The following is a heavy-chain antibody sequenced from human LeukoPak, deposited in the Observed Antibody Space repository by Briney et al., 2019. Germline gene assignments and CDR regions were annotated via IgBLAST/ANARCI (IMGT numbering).Heavy chain of an antibody. CDR3: ARSVYGDYRLNYFDY. Sequence: LSETLSLTCTVSGGSISSYYWSWIRQPPGKGLEWIGYIYYSGSTNYNPSLKSRVTISVDTSKNQFSLKLSSVTAADTAVYYCARSVYGDYRLNYFDYWGQGTLVTVSS. CDR2: IYYSGST. J-gene: IGHJ4*02. V-gene: IGHV4-59*08. CDR1: GGSISSYY. D-gene: IGHD4-17*01.